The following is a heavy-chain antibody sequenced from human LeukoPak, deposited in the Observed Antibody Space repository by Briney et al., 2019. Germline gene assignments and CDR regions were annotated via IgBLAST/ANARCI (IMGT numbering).Heavy chain of an antibody. V-gene: IGHV4-59*01. CDR1: GGSISGYY. CDR3: ARGWDTGYSYYGTDV. D-gene: IGHD5-18*01. Sequence: SETLSLTCTVSGGSISGYYWSWIRQPPGKGLEWIGYIYYSGNTNYNPSLKSRVTLSVDTSTNQLFLKLSSVTAADTAVYYCARGWDTGYSYYGTDVWGPGTTVTVSS. J-gene: IGHJ6*02. CDR2: IYYSGNT.